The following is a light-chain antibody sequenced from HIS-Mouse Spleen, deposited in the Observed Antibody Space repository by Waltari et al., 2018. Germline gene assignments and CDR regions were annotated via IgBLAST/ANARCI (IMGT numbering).Light chain of an antibody. V-gene: IGLV3-1*01. CDR2: QDS. CDR3: QAWDSSYSV. J-gene: IGLJ2*01. Sequence: SYELTQPPSVSVSPGQTASITCSGDKLGDKYACWYQQKPGQSPVLVIYQDSKRPSGTRERFSGSNSGNTATLTISGTQAMDEADYYCQAWDSSYSVFGGGTKLTVL. CDR1: KLGDKY.